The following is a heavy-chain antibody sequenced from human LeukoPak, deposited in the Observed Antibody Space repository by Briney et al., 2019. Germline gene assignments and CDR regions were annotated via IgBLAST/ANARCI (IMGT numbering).Heavy chain of an antibody. CDR1: GFTFSSYA. CDR3: AKDFPHPILRSAIGWFDP. Sequence: SGGSLRLSCAASGFTFSSYAMSWVRQAPGKGLEWVSGISGSGGSTYYADSVKGRFTISRDNSKNTLYLQMNSLRAEDTAVYYCAKDFPHPILRSAIGWFDPWGQGTLVTVSS. V-gene: IGHV3-23*01. J-gene: IGHJ5*02. D-gene: IGHD2-21*01. CDR2: ISGSGGST.